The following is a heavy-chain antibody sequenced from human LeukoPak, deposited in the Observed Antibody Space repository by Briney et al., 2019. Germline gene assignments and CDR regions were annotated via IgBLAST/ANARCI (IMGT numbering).Heavy chain of an antibody. Sequence: ASETLSLTCTVSGGSISSGSYYWSWIRQPAGKGLEWIGRVYSSGSTNYNPSLKSRVTISVDTSKNQFSLKLSSVTAADTAVYYCARGFRFLGYWGQGTLVTVSS. J-gene: IGHJ4*02. V-gene: IGHV4-61*02. CDR2: VYSSGST. D-gene: IGHD3-3*01. CDR1: GGSISSGSYY. CDR3: ARGFRFLGY.